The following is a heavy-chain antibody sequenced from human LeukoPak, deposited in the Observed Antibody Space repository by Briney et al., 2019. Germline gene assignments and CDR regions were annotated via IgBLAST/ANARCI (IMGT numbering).Heavy chain of an antibody. CDR1: GGSISSSSYY. D-gene: IGHD3-10*01. V-gene: IGHV4-39*07. J-gene: IGHJ4*02. Sequence: SETLSLTCTVSGGSISSSSYYWGWIRQPPGKGLEWIGSIYYSGSTNYNPSLKSRVTISVGTSKNQFSLKLSSVTAADTAVYYCARADYELLWFGELLFVLDYWGQGTLVTVSS. CDR3: ARADYELLWFGELLFVLDY. CDR2: IYYSGST.